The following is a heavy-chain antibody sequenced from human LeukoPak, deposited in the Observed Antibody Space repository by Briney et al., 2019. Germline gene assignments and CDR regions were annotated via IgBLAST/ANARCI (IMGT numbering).Heavy chain of an antibody. CDR1: GGSISSSSYY. D-gene: IGHD6-6*01. CDR2: IYYSGST. Sequence: SETLSLTCTVSGGSISSSSYYWGWIRQPPGKGLEWIGSIYYSGSTYYNPSLKSRVTISVDTSKNQFSLKLSSVTAADTAVYYCAREDKIAARPGNFDYWGQGTLVTVSS. J-gene: IGHJ4*02. CDR3: AREDKIAARPGNFDY. V-gene: IGHV4-39*07.